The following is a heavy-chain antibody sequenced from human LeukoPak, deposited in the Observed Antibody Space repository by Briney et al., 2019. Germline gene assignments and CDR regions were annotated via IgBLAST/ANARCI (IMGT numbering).Heavy chain of an antibody. Sequence: SETLSLTCTVSGGSISSYYWSWIRQPPGKGLEWIGYIYYSGSTNYNPSLKSRVTISVDTSKNQFSLKLSSVTAADTAVYYCARGPSGWYVVDYWGQGTLVTVSS. CDR1: GGSISSYY. CDR3: ARGPSGWYVVDY. J-gene: IGHJ4*02. V-gene: IGHV4-59*08. CDR2: IYYSGST. D-gene: IGHD6-19*01.